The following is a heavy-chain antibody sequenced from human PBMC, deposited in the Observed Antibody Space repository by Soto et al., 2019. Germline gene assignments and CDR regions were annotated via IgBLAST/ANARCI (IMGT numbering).Heavy chain of an antibody. V-gene: IGHV4-31*03. CDR3: ARDLRIAAAGTAHHYYYYGMDV. D-gene: IGHD6-13*01. J-gene: IGHJ6*02. CDR1: GGSISSGGYY. Sequence: PSETLSLTCTVSGGSISSGGYYWSWIRQHPGKGLEWIGYIYYSGSTYYNPSLKSRVTISVDTSKNQFSLKLSSVTAADTAVYYCARDLRIAAAGTAHHYYYYGMDVWGQGTTVTVSS. CDR2: IYYSGST.